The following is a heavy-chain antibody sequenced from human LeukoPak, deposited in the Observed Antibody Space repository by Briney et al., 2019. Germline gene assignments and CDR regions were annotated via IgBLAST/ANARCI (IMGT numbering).Heavy chain of an antibody. D-gene: IGHD2-2*01. CDR2: INPSGGST. CDR1: GYSFTNYY. V-gene: IGHV1-46*01. CDR3: ARDERDVVVVPGAMPY. Sequence: ASVKVSCRASGYSFTNYYLHWVRPAPGQGLAWMGIINPSGGSTTNAQKFQGRVTMTRDTSTTTVYMELSSLRSDDTAMYYCARDERDVVVVPGAMPYWGQGTLVTASS. J-gene: IGHJ4*02.